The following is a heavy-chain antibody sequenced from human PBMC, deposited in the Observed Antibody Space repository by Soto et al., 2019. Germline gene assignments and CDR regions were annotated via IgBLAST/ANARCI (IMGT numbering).Heavy chain of an antibody. CDR3: ARGISTTRYYYYYGMDV. V-gene: IGHV1-46*01. D-gene: IGHD2-2*01. CDR2: LDQGGEST. J-gene: IGHJ6*02. CDR1: GNTLTSFY. Sequence: AVLVKVSCRASGNTLTSFYLHWVQQAPGQGPGGREILDQGGESTNDAQKFQDRVTMTSDRSTSTVYMELSSLRSEDTAVYYCARGISTTRYYYYYGMDVWGQGTTVTVSS.